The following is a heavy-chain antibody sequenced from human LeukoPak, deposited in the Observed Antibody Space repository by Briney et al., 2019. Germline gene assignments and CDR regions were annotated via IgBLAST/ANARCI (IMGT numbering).Heavy chain of an antibody. J-gene: IGHJ5*02. CDR1: GFTFSHHG. Sequence: GGSLRLSCAASGFTFSHHGMNWVRQAPGKGLEWVSAISGSGGSTYYADSVKGRFTISRDNSKNTLYLQMNSLRAEDTAVYYCAKALTSAMVRGVINNWFDPWGQGTLVTVSS. D-gene: IGHD3-10*01. V-gene: IGHV3-23*01. CDR3: AKALTSAMVRGVINNWFDP. CDR2: ISGSGGST.